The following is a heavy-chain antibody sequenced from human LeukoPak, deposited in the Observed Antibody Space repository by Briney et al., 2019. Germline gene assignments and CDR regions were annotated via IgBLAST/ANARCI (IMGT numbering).Heavy chain of an antibody. J-gene: IGHJ4*02. CDR3: ARERIVGATADY. CDR1: GYTFTGYY. V-gene: IGHV1-2*06. CDR2: INPNSGGT. D-gene: IGHD1-26*01. Sequence: GASVKVSCKASGYTFTGYYMHWVRQAPGQGLEWMGRINPNSGGTNYAQKFQGRVTMTRDTSISTAYMELSRLRSDDTAVYYCARERIVGATADYWGQGTLVTVSS.